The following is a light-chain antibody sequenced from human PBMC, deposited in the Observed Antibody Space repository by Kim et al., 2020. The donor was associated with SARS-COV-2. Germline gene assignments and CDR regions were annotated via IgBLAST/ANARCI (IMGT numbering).Light chain of an antibody. CDR1: RAAVIPSNY. CDR3: SSYTPSATWA. Sequence: QSALTPPAPVSGFPVPSITISCTGTRAAVIPSNYVCWYQQHPGKAPQLIIFDVSSRPSGVSYRFSGSKSAKTASLTISGLQTEDEADYYCSSYTPSATWAFGGGTKLTVL. J-gene: IGLJ3*02. CDR2: DVS. V-gene: IGLV2-14*03.